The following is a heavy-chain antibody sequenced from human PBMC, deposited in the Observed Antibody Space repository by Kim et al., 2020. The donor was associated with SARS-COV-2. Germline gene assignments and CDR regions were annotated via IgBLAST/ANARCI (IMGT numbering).Heavy chain of an antibody. J-gene: IGHJ4*02. CDR3: ARLSLVHGYFDY. Sequence: SETLSRTCTVSGGSISSSSYYWGWIRQPPGKGLEWIGSIYYSGSTYYNPSLKSRVTISVDTSKNQFSLKLSSVTAADTAVYYCARLSLVHGYFDYWGQGTLVTVSS. V-gene: IGHV4-39*01. D-gene: IGHD6-13*01. CDR1: GGSISSSSYY. CDR2: IYYSGST.